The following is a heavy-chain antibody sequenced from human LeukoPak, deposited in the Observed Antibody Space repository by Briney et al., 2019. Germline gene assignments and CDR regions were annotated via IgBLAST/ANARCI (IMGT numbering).Heavy chain of an antibody. V-gene: IGHV3-30-3*02. CDR2: ISYDGSNK. CDR1: GFTFSSYA. CDR3: ASLATLQERVYAIEVSGGSFDY. J-gene: IGHJ4*02. Sequence: PGGSLRLSCAASGFTFSSYAMHWVRQAPGKGLEWVAVISYDGSNKYYADSVKGRFTISRDNSKNTLYLQMNSLRAEDTAVYYCASLATLQERVYAIEVSGGSFDYWGQGTLVTVSS. D-gene: IGHD2-8*01.